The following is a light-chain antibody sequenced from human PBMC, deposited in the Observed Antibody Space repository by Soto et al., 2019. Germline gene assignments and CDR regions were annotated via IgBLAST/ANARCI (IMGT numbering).Light chain of an antibody. V-gene: IGKV3-11*01. CDR3: QQRSNWPST. CDR1: QSVSSY. Sequence: EIVLTQSPATLSLSPGERATLSCRASQSVSSYLAWYQQKPGQAPRLLIYDASSRATGIPARFSGSRSGTDFALTISSLEPEDFAVYYCQQRSNWPSTFGGGTKVEIK. J-gene: IGKJ4*01. CDR2: DAS.